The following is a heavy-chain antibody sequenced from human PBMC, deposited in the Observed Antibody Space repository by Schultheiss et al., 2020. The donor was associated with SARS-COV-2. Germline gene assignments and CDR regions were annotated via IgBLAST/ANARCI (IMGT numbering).Heavy chain of an antibody. J-gene: IGHJ3*01. Sequence: SETLSLTCTVSGGSISSYYWSWIRQPPGKGLEWIGYIYYSGSTYYNPSLKSRVTLSVDTSKNQFSLEVTSVITADTAVYYCARDLRGLVDAFDVWGQGTVVTVSS. D-gene: IGHD3/OR15-3a*01. CDR3: ARDLRGLVDAFDV. CDR1: GGSISSYY. CDR2: IYYSGST. V-gene: IGHV4-59*12.